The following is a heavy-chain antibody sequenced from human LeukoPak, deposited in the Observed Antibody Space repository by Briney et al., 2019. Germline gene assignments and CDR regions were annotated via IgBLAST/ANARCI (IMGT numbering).Heavy chain of an antibody. CDR1: GGSISSSSDY. V-gene: IGHV4-39*07. Sequence: SETLSLTCTVSGGSISSSSDYWGWIRQPPGKGLEGIGSIYYSGSTYDNPSLQSRVPISVGTSNNQFSMKLTSVAAADTAVYYCARDQGDYWGQGALVTVSS. CDR2: IYYSGST. CDR3: ARDQGDY. J-gene: IGHJ4*02.